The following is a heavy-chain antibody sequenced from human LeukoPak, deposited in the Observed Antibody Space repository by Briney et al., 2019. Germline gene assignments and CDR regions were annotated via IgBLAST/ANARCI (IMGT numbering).Heavy chain of an antibody. CDR2: ISSGSRTI. J-gene: IGHJ4*02. Sequence: PGGSLRLSCAAPGFTFSNYGMNWVRQAPGKGLEWVSYISSGSRTINYTDSVKGRFTVSRDKAKNSLYMQMNSLRAENTAVYYFARGGASRPDYWGQGTLVIVSS. CDR1: GFTFSNYG. V-gene: IGHV3-48*01. CDR3: ARGGASRPDY.